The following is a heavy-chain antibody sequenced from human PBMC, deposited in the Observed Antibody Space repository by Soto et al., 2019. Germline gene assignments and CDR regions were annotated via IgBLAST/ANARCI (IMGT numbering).Heavy chain of an antibody. CDR2: ISGSGGST. CDR3: ARKARYYDILTGDYYYYYMDV. V-gene: IGHV3-23*01. Sequence: VQLLESGGGLVQPGGSLRLSCAASGFTFSSYAMSWVRQAPGKGLEWVSAISGSGGSTYYADSVKGRFTISRDNSKNTLYLQMNSLRAEDTAVYYCARKARYYDILTGDYYYYYMDVWGKGTTVTVSS. J-gene: IGHJ6*03. CDR1: GFTFSSYA. D-gene: IGHD3-9*01.